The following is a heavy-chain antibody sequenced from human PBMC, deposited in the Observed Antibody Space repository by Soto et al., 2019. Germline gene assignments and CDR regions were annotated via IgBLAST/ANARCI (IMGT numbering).Heavy chain of an antibody. CDR3: ASTPFATVVTLYWYFDI. CDR1: GGTFSSYA. CDR2: IIPIFGTA. Sequence: QVQLVQSGAEVKKPGSSVKVSCKASGGTFSSYAISWVRQAPGQGLEWMGGIIPIFGTANYAQKFQGRVTITADESTSTAYMELRSLRFEDTAVYYCASTPFATVVTLYWYFDIWGRGTLVTVSS. D-gene: IGHD4-17*01. V-gene: IGHV1-69*01. J-gene: IGHJ2*01.